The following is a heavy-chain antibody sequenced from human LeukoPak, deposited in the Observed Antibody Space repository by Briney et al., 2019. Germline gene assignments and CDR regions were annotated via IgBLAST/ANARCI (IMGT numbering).Heavy chain of an antibody. CDR2: ISGSGATT. V-gene: IGHV3-23*01. Sequence: GGSLRLSCAASRFTFSTYAMSWVRQAPGKGLEWVSTISGSGATTNYADSVKGRFTISRDNAKRSLYLQMNNLRVEDTAVYYCARLNWDDGEVSGFDQWGQGILVTVSS. CDR1: RFTFSTYA. CDR3: ARLNWDDGEVSGFDQ. J-gene: IGHJ5*02. D-gene: IGHD1-26*01.